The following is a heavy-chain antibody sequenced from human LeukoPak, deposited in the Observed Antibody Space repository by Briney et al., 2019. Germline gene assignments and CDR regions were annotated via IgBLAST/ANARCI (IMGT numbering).Heavy chain of an antibody. CDR3: ARLGGDNPYH. CDR1: GYTFTSYG. V-gene: IGHV1-18*01. CDR2: ISAYNGNT. J-gene: IGHJ4*02. Sequence: ASVKVSCKLSGYTFTSYGLSWVRPAPRQGLEWMGWISAYNGNTNYAQKLQGRVTMTTDTSTSTAYMELRSLRSDDTAVYYCARLGGDNPYHWGQGTLVTVSS. D-gene: IGHD4-17*01.